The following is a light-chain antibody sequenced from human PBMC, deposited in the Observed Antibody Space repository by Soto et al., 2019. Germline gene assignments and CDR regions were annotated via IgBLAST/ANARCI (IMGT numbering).Light chain of an antibody. CDR1: SSNIGTNA. J-gene: IGLJ3*02. V-gene: IGLV1-44*01. CDR3: AAWDDSLNGWV. Sequence: QSVLTQPPSASGTPGQRVTISCSGSSSNIGTNAVNWYQQLPGTAPKLLIYNNIQRPSGVPDRLSGSKSDISASLAISGLQSVDEADYYCAAWDDSLNGWVFGGGTKLTVL. CDR2: NNI.